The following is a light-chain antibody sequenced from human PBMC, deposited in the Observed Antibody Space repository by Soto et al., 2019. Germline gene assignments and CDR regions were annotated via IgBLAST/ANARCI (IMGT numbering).Light chain of an antibody. CDR3: QHYNNWPPWT. CDR2: GAS. J-gene: IGKJ1*01. Sequence: EIVMTQSPATLSVSPGERATLSCRASQSVSSNLAWYQQKSGQAPRLLIYGASTRATGIPARFSGSGSGTEFTLTISSLQSGDFAVYYCQHYNNWPPWTFGQGTKVEI. V-gene: IGKV3-15*01. CDR1: QSVSSN.